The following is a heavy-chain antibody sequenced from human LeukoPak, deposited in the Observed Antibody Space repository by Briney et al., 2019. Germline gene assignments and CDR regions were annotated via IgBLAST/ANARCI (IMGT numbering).Heavy chain of an antibody. D-gene: IGHD4-11*01. Sequence: KASETLSLTCTVSGGSFRGDYYWAWIRQPPGKGLEWIGSIYSGGRIYYNPSLKSRVSISIDTSNNDLSLKVTSVTAADMAGYYCARAPWAYGNYVHAFDIWGQGTMVTVSS. CDR1: GGSFRGDYY. CDR2: IYSGGRI. V-gene: IGHV4-39*07. CDR3: ARAPWAYGNYVHAFDI. J-gene: IGHJ3*02.